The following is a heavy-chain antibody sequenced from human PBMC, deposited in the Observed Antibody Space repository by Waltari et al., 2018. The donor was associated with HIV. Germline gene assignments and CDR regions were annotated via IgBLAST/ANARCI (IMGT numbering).Heavy chain of an antibody. D-gene: IGHD3-10*01. J-gene: IGHJ4*02. V-gene: IGHV1-2*02. CDR3: ARADYYGSGSQDY. Sequence: QVQLVQSGAEVKKPGASVKVSCKASGYTFTGYYMHWVRQATGQGLEWMGWINPNSGGTNYAQKFQGRVTMTRDTSISTAHMELSRLRSDDTAVYYCARADYYGSGSQDYWGQGTLVTVSS. CDR2: INPNSGGT. CDR1: GYTFTGYY.